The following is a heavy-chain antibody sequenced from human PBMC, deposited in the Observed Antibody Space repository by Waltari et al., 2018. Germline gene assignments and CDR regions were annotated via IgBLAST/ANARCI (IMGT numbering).Heavy chain of an antibody. CDR2: INHSGST. D-gene: IGHD6-19*01. Sequence: QVQLQQWGAGLLKPSETLSLTCAVYGGSFSGYYWSWIRQPPGKGLAWIGEINHSGSTNYNPSLKSRVTISVDTSKNQFSLKLSSVTAADTAVYYCARGALIWQWLPPFDYWGQGTLVTVSS. CDR3: ARGALIWQWLPPFDY. V-gene: IGHV4-34*01. J-gene: IGHJ4*02. CDR1: GGSFSGYY.